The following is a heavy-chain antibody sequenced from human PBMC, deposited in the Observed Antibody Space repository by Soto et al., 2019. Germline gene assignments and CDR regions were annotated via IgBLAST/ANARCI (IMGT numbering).Heavy chain of an antibody. CDR2: IYYSGST. CDR1: GGSISSYY. D-gene: IGHD1-1*01. CDR3: ARVHDRNWFDP. Sequence: SETLSLTCTVSGGSISSYYWSWIRQPPGKGLEWIGYIYYSGSTNYNPSLKSRVTISVDTSKNQFSLKLSSVTAADTAVYYCARVHDRNWFDPGGKGTLVTVPQ. V-gene: IGHV4-59*01. J-gene: IGHJ5*02.